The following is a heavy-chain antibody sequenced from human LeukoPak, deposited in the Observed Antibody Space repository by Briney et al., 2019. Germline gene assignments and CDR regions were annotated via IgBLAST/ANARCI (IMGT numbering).Heavy chain of an antibody. CDR2: ISYDGSNK. D-gene: IGHD3-3*01. V-gene: IGHV3-30-3*01. CDR1: GFTFSSYA. Sequence: PGGSLRLSCAASGFTFSSYAMHWVRQAPGKGLEWVAVISYDGSNKYYADSVKGRFTISRDNSKNTLYLQMSSLRAEDTAVYYCARDAYYDFWSGPRHYYYGMDVWGQGTTVTVSS. J-gene: IGHJ6*02. CDR3: ARDAYYDFWSGPRHYYYGMDV.